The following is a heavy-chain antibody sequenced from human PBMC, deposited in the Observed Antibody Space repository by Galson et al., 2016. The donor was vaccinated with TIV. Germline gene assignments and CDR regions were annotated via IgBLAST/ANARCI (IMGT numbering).Heavy chain of an antibody. CDR2: ITPAFGTT. CDR1: GNTFNTYT. CDR3: AGGGQLVRYFDY. V-gene: IGHV1-69*08. J-gene: IGHJ4*02. Sequence: SVKVSCKASGNTFNTYTFHWVRQAPGQGLVWLGRITPAFGTTDVAQKFQGRVAITADKSTTTIYMDLSSLKSDETGFYYCAGGGQLVRYFDYWVQGSLVTVSS. D-gene: IGHD6-6*01.